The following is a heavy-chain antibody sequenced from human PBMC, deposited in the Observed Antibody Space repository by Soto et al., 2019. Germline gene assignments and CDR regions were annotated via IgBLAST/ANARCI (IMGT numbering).Heavy chain of an antibody. CDR3: ARTPRKIFGVVTLHDAFDI. V-gene: IGHV5-51*01. CDR1: GYSFTSYW. D-gene: IGHD3-3*01. CDR2: IYPGDSDT. J-gene: IGHJ3*02. Sequence: PGESLKISCKGSGYSFTSYWIGWVRQMPGKGLEWMGIIYPGDSDTRYRPSFQGQVTISADKSISAAYLQWSSLKASDTAMYYCARTPRKIFGVVTLHDAFDIWGQGTMVTVSS.